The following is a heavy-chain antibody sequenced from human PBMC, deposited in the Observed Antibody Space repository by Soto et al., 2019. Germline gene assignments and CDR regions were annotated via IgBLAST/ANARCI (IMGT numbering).Heavy chain of an antibody. J-gene: IGHJ4*02. CDR3: ARPYDY. CDR2: ISAYNGNT. CDR1: GYTMTRDR. V-gene: IGHV1-18*01. Sequence: GTPAKASSKAPGYTMTRDRIGWGRQTTGQGLEWMGWISAYNGNTNYAQKLQGRVTMTTDTSTSTAYMELRSLRSDDTAVYYCARPYDYWGQGTLVTVSS.